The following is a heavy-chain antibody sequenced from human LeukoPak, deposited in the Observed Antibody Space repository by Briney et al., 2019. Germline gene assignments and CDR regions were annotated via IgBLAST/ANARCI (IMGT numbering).Heavy chain of an antibody. J-gene: IGHJ4*02. D-gene: IGHD4-17*01. V-gene: IGHV3-53*01. Sequence: SGGSLRLXCAASGFTVSSNYMTWVRQAPGKGLEWVSVIYSGGSTYYADSVKGRFTISRDNSKNTLYLQMNSLRAEDTAVYYCARDYGDYYFDYWGQGTLVTVSS. CDR3: ARDYGDYYFDY. CDR1: GFTVSSNY. CDR2: IYSGGST.